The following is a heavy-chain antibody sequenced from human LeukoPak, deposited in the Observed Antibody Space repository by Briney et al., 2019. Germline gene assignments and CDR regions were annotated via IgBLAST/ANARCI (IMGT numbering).Heavy chain of an antibody. V-gene: IGHV4-59*08. Sequence: SETLSLTCTVSGGSISSYHWSWIRQPPGKGLEWIGYIYYSGSTNYNPSLKSRVTISVDTSKNQFSLKLSSVTAADTAVYYCARQPTRGYFDYWGQGTLVTVSS. CDR2: IYYSGST. CDR1: GGSISSYH. J-gene: IGHJ4*02. CDR3: ARQPTRGYFDY. D-gene: IGHD1-14*01.